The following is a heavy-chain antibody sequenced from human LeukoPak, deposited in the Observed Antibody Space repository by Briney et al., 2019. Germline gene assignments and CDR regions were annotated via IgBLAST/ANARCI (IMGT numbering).Heavy chain of an antibody. CDR1: GGSISSSFYY. CDR2: IYHSGST. Sequence: PSETLSLTCTVSGGSISSSFYYWGWIRQPPGKGLEWIGSIYHSGSTYYNPSLKSRVTISVDTSRNQFSLKLSSVTAADTAVYYCARSSSFMGVPPEKEYFQDWGQGTLVTVSS. J-gene: IGHJ1*01. D-gene: IGHD6-6*01. CDR3: ARSSSFMGVPPEKEYFQD. V-gene: IGHV4-39*07.